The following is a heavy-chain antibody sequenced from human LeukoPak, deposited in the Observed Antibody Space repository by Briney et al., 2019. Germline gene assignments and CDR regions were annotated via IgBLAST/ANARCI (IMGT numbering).Heavy chain of an antibody. V-gene: IGHV3-74*01. CDR2: ISGDGSST. CDR3: ARGNYGLDV. J-gene: IGHJ6*02. Sequence: GGSLRLSCAASGFPFSNFWMYWVRQAPGKGLVWVSCISGDGSSTNYADSVKGRFTISRDNAKNTLYLQVNSLRAEDTAVYDCARGNYGLDVWGQGTTVTVSS. CDR1: GFPFSNFW.